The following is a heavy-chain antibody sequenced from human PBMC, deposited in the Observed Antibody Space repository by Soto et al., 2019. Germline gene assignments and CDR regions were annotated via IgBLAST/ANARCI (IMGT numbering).Heavy chain of an antibody. D-gene: IGHD2-2*01. CDR2: IKQDGSEK. CDR3: ARVWRDIVVVPAALYFDY. Sequence: GGSLRLSCAASGFTFSSYWMSWVRQAPGKGLEWVANIKQDGSEKKYVYSVKGRFTISRDNAKNSLYLQMNSLRAEDTAAYYCARVWRDIVVVPAALYFDYWGQGTLVTVSS. V-gene: IGHV3-7*01. J-gene: IGHJ4*02. CDR1: GFTFSSYW.